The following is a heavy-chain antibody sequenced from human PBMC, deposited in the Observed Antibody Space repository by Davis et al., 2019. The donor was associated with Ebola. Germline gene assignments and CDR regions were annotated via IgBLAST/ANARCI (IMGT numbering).Heavy chain of an antibody. Sequence: ASVKDSCKASGYTFTSYYMHWMRQAPGQGLEWMGWISGYEDNTNYAPRFQGRITLTKDRATSTVYMELRSLTSDDTAVYYCARDLATSSGAHFFYFGMDVWGEGTSVAVSS. J-gene: IGHJ6*04. CDR3: ARDLATSSGAHFFYFGMDV. D-gene: IGHD3-10*01. CDR1: GYTFTSYY. V-gene: IGHV1-18*04. CDR2: ISGYEDNT.